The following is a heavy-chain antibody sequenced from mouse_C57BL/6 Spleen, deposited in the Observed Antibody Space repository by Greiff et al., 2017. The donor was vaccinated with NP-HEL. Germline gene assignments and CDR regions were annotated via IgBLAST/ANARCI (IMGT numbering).Heavy chain of an antibody. V-gene: IGHV3-6*01. Sequence: DVKLQESGPGLVKPSQSLSLTCSVTGYSITSGYYWNWIRQFPGNKLEWMGYISYDGSNNYNPSLKNRISITRDTSKNQFFLKLNSVTTEDTATYYCARRGPWDYFDYWGQGTTLTVSS. CDR1: GYSITSGYY. D-gene: IGHD3-3*01. CDR3: ARRGPWDYFDY. CDR2: ISYDGSN. J-gene: IGHJ2*01.